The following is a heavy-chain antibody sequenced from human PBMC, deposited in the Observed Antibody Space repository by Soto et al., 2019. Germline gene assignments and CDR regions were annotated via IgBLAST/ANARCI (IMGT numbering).Heavy chain of an antibody. CDR2: ISAYNGNT. J-gene: IGHJ4*02. V-gene: IGHV1-18*01. Sequence: GASVKVSCKASDYTFTSYGISWVRQAPGQGLEWMGWISAYNGNTKYAQRFQGRVTMSTDTSTSTAYMELRSLRSDDTAVYYCARVGPDSSGWYGGFWGQGTLVSVSA. CDR1: DYTFTSYG. CDR3: ARVGPDSSGWYGGF. D-gene: IGHD6-19*01.